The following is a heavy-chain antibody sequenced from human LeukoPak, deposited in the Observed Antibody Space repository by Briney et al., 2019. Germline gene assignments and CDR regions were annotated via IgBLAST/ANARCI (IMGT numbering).Heavy chain of an antibody. CDR2: IWNDGSNK. CDR3: ATEVKAAAGIDTGSYYYNGMDV. CDR1: GFSFYTYG. V-gene: IGHV3-33*01. Sequence: GTSLRLSCAVSGFSFYTYGIHWVRHAPGKGLEWVAVIWNDGSNKYYADSVKGRFTISRDNSKNTLYLQMNSLRTEDTAVYFCATEVKAAAGIDTGSYYYNGMDVWGQGTTVTISS. J-gene: IGHJ6*02. D-gene: IGHD6-13*01.